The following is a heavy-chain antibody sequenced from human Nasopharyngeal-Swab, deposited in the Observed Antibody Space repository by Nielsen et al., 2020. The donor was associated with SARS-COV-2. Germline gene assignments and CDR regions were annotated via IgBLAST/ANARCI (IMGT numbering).Heavy chain of an antibody. J-gene: IGHJ4*02. CDR1: GYIFTSYD. D-gene: IGHD3-3*01. CDR3: ARHGVAEDY. V-gene: IGHV1-18*01. Sequence: ASVKVSCKASGYIFTSYDISWVRQARGQGREWMGWIGAYNGNTNYAQKFQDRVTMTTDTSTSTVYMELRSLRSDDTAVYYCARHGVAEDYWGQGTLVTVSS. CDR2: IGAYNGNT.